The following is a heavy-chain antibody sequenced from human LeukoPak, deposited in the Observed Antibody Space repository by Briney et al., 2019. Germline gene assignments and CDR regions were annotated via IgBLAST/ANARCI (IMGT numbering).Heavy chain of an antibody. D-gene: IGHD3-22*01. J-gene: IGHJ4*02. Sequence: ASVKVSCKASGYTFTGYYMHWVRQAPGQGLEWMGIINPSGGSTSYAQKFQGRVTMTRDTSTSTVYMELSSLRSEDTAVYYCARDTYYYDSSGYYYDYWGQGTLVTVSS. CDR2: INPSGGST. CDR3: ARDTYYYDSSGYYYDY. CDR1: GYTFTGYY. V-gene: IGHV1-46*01.